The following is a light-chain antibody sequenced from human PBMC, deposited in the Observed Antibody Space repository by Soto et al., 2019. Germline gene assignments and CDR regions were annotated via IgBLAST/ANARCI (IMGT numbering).Light chain of an antibody. V-gene: IGKV3-20*01. CDR2: SAS. Sequence: NVLTQSPGTLSLSPGERATLSCRASQNVNNNFLAWYQQKPGQAPRLLIYSASSRATGIPDRFSGSGSGTDFTLTISRLEPEDYAVYYCQQYGSSKTFGQGTKVEI. CDR1: QNVNNNF. CDR3: QQYGSSKT. J-gene: IGKJ1*01.